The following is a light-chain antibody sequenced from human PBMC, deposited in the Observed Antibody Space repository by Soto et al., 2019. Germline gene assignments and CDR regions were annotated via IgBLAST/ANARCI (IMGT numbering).Light chain of an antibody. CDR1: QSVSSY. V-gene: IGKV3-20*01. Sequence: EIALTQSPGTLSLSPGERATLSCRASQSVSSYLAWYQQKPGQAPRLPIYDTYSRATGVPDRFSGSGSGTDFTLIITRLEPEDFAVYYCQQYRSPILTFGGGTKVDIK. CDR3: QQYRSPILT. J-gene: IGKJ4*01. CDR2: DTY.